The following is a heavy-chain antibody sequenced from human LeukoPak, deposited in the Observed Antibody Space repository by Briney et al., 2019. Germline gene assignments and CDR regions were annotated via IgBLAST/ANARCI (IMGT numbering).Heavy chain of an antibody. CDR2: INPIFGTA. V-gene: IGHV1-69*01. CDR3: ARGDYDSSGYYPFDY. J-gene: IGHJ4*02. D-gene: IGHD3-22*01. Sequence: SVKVSFKASGGTFSSYAISWVRQAPGQGLEWMGGINPIFGTANYAQKFQGRVTITADESTSTAYMELSSLRSEDTAVYYCARGDYDSSGYYPFDYWGQGTLVTVSS. CDR1: GGTFSSYA.